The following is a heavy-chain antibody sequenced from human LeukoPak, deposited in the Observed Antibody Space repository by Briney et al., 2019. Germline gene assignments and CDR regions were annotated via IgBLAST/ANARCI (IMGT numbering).Heavy chain of an antibody. D-gene: IGHD3-9*01. J-gene: IGHJ5*02. Sequence: GGSLRLSCAVSGFTFRSYSMNWVRQAPGKGLEWVSSISGNSRYIYYADSVKGRFTISRDNAKNSLYLQMNSLRAEDTAVYYCAKGQNILTGYFDPWGQGTLVTVSS. CDR1: GFTFRSYS. CDR3: AKGQNILTGYFDP. V-gene: IGHV3-21*04. CDR2: ISGNSRYI.